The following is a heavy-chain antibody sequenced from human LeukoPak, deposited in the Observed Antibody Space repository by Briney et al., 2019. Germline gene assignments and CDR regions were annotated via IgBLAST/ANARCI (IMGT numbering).Heavy chain of an antibody. J-gene: IGHJ4*02. CDR2: IRSKAYGGTT. CDR1: GFTFGDYA. D-gene: IGHD3-22*01. V-gene: IGHV3-49*03. Sequence: YPGGSLRLSCTASGFTFGDYAMSWFRQAPGKGLEWVGFIRSKAYGGTTEYAASVKGRFTISRDDSKSIAYLQMNSLKTEDTAVYYCTRAGNYYDSSGYYTPLGYFDYWGQGTLVTVSS. CDR3: TRAGNYYDSSGYYTPLGYFDY.